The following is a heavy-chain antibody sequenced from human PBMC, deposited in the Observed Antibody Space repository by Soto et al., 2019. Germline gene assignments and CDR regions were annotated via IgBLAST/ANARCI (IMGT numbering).Heavy chain of an antibody. V-gene: IGHV3-23*01. CDR1: GFTFISYA. CDR3: AKALTIFVDYYGMDV. CDR2: ISGSGGST. D-gene: IGHD3-3*01. Sequence: GGSLRLSCAASGFTFISYAMSWVRQAPGKGLEWVSAISGSGGSTYYADSVKGRFTISRDNSKNTLYLQMNSLRAEDTAVYYCAKALTIFVDYYGMDVWGQGTTVTVSS. J-gene: IGHJ6*02.